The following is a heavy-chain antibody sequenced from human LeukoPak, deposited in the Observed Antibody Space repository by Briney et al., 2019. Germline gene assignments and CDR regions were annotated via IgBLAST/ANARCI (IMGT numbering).Heavy chain of an antibody. CDR1: GFTFTSSA. Sequence: GTSVKVSCKASGFTFTSSAMQWVRQARGQRLEWIGWIVVGSGNTNYAQKFQERVTITRDMSTSTAYMELSSLRSEDTAVYYCAAENDYYDSSGYYPYYFDYWGPGTLVTASS. D-gene: IGHD3-22*01. CDR2: IVVGSGNT. CDR3: AAENDYYDSSGYYPYYFDY. V-gene: IGHV1-58*02. J-gene: IGHJ4*02.